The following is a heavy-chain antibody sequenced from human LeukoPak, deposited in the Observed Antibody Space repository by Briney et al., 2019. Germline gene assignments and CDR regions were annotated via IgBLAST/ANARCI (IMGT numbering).Heavy chain of an antibody. CDR1: GGSISSYY. D-gene: IGHD3-3*01. CDR2: FYYSGNT. J-gene: IGHJ4*02. CDR3: ARLSITIFGVVS. V-gene: IGHV4-39*01. Sequence: SETLSLTCTVSGGSISSYYWSWIRQPPGKGLDWIGSFYYSGNTNYNPSLRSRVTISVDTSKNQFSLKLSSVTAADTAVYYCARLSITIFGVVSWGQGTLVTVSS.